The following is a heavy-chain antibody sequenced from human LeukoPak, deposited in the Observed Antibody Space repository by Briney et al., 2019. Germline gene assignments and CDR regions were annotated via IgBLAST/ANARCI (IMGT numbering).Heavy chain of an antibody. D-gene: IGHD3-22*01. Sequence: ASEKVSCKASGYTFSSYGFSWVRQAPGQGLEWMGWISGYNGKTIYEQKFQGRVTMTTDTSTSTVYMELRSLTSDDTAVYYCARGDYYDTTAYYSVPGDYFDYWGQGTLVTVSS. V-gene: IGHV1-18*01. CDR2: ISGYNGKT. CDR1: GYTFSSYG. J-gene: IGHJ4*02. CDR3: ARGDYYDTTAYYSVPGDYFDY.